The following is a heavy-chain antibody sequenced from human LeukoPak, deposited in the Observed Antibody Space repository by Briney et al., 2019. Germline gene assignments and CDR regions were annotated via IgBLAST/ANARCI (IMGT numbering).Heavy chain of an antibody. CDR3: ARPRLEYCSGGSCFDAFDI. V-gene: IGHV3-48*01. CDR1: GFTFSS. CDR2: ISSSSSTI. D-gene: IGHD2-15*01. Sequence: QPGGSLRLSCAASGFTFSSMLWVRQAPGKGLEWVSYISSSSSTIYYADSVKGRFTISRDNSKNTLFLQMNSLTAEDTAIYSCARPRLEYCSGGSCFDAFDIWGQGTMVTVSS. J-gene: IGHJ3*02.